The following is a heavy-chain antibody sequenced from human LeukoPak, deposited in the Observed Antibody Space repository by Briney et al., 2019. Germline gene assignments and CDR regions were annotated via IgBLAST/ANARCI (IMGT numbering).Heavy chain of an antibody. J-gene: IGHJ2*01. CDR2: IGTAGDT. Sequence: GGSLRLSCAASGFTFSSYDMHWVRQATGKGLEWVSAIGTAGDTYYPGSVKGRFTISRENAKNSLYLQMNSLRVGDTAVYYCARADSYCSGGSCYKYWYFDLWGRGTLVTVSS. CDR3: ARADSYCSGGSCYKYWYFDL. D-gene: IGHD2-15*01. CDR1: GFTFSSYD. V-gene: IGHV3-13*04.